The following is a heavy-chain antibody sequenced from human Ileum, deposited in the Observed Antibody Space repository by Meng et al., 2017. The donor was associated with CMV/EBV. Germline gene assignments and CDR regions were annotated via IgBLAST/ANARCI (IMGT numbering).Heavy chain of an antibody. Sequence: HAPLHVTGPGLWHSYQTLPSPCHVFGGPITSGNYYWSRIRQPPGRGLEWIGYIYYSGSPYYKPSLKSRVTISLDTSKNQFSLNLRSVTATDSAVYYCVRQVVAASFDYWGQGALVTVSS. CDR3: VRQVVAASFDY. CDR2: IYYSGSP. V-gene: IGHV4-30-4*08. J-gene: IGHJ4*02. D-gene: IGHD2-15*01. CDR1: GGPITSGNYY.